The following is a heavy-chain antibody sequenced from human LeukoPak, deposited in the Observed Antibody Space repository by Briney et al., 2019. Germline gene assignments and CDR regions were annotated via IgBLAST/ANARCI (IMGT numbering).Heavy chain of an antibody. J-gene: IGHJ5*02. CDR3: ARAGDIVVVPAANWFDP. Sequence: SVKVSCKASGGTFSSYAISWVRQAPGQGLEWMGGIIPISGTANYAQKFQGRVTITTDESTSTAYMELSSLRSEDTAVYYCARAGDIVVVPAANWFDPWGQGTLVTVSS. CDR1: GGTFSSYA. CDR2: IIPISGTA. V-gene: IGHV1-69*05. D-gene: IGHD2-2*01.